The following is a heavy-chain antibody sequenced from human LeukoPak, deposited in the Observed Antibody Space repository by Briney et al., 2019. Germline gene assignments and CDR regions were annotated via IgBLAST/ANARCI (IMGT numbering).Heavy chain of an antibody. CDR2: IYYSGTT. V-gene: IGHV4-59*01. J-gene: IGHJ4*02. D-gene: IGHD3-10*01. Sequence: SETLSLTCTVSGGSISSYYWTWIRQPPGKGLEWIGYIYYSGTTNYNPSLKSRVTISVDTSKNQFSLRLSSVTAADTAVYYCARLGYYGSGSYPDYWGQGTLVTVSS. CDR3: ARLGYYGSGSYPDY. CDR1: GGSISSYY.